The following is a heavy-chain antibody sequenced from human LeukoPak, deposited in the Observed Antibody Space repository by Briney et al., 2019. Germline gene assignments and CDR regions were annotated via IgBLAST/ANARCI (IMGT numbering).Heavy chain of an antibody. CDR3: ARVGEGRYYQYYYMDV. CDR1: GCTLSSYA. CDR2: ISKNGGNT. Sequence: GGSLRLSCAASGCTLSSYAMHWVRQPPGKGLEYVSAISKNGGNTYYANSVKGRFSLYRDNSKNTLYLQMGSLRTEDMAGYYCARVGEGRYYQYYYMDVWGEGTTVTVSS. V-gene: IGHV3-64*01. D-gene: IGHD1-26*01. J-gene: IGHJ6*03.